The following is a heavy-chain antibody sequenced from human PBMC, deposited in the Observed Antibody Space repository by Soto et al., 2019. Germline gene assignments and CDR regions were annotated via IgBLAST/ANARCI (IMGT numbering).Heavy chain of an antibody. V-gene: IGHV5-10-1*01. CDR3: ARLQAAAGDNDLTFDY. D-gene: IGHD6-13*01. Sequence: EVQLVQSGAEVKKPGESLRISCKGSGYSFTSYWISGVRQMPAKGLECMGRIDPSDSYTNYSPSFQGHVTISADKSISTAYLQWSSLKASDSSMYYCARLQAAAGDNDLTFDYWGQGTLVTVSS. J-gene: IGHJ4*02. CDR2: IDPSDSYT. CDR1: GYSFTSYW.